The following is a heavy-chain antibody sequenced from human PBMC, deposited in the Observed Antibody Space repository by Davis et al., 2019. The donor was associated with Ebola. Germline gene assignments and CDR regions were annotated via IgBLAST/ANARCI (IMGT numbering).Heavy chain of an antibody. V-gene: IGHV4-34*01. D-gene: IGHD3-3*01. CDR2: IYHSGST. J-gene: IGHJ4*02. Sequence: SETLSLTCAVYGGSFSGYYWSWIRQPPGKGLEWIGEIYHSGSTNYNPSLKSRVTISVDKSKNQFSLKLSSVTAADTAMYYCARRLGFWSGYPDFDYWGQGTLVTVSS. CDR3: ARRLGFWSGYPDFDY. CDR1: GGSFSGYY.